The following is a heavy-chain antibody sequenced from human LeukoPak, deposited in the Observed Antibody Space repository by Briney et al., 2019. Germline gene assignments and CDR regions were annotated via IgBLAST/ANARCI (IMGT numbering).Heavy chain of an antibody. CDR1: GYTFTGYY. D-gene: IGHD3-22*01. CDR2: INPNSGGT. CDR3: ARGDSSGYYTLDY. V-gene: IGHV1-2*02. J-gene: IGHJ4*02. Sequence: ASVKVSCKASGYTFTGYYMRWVRQAPGQGLEWMGWINPNSGGTNYAQKFQGRVTMTRDTSISTAYMELSRLRSDDTAVYYCARGDSSGYYTLDYWGQGTLVTVSS.